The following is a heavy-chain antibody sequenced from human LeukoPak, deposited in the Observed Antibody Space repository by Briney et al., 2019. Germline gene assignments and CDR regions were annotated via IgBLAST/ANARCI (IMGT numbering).Heavy chain of an antibody. J-gene: IGHJ6*03. CDR3: ARDTEGIRYFDWLFQSYYYYYMDV. V-gene: IGHV3-20*04. CDR1: GFTFSRHG. CDR2: INWNGGST. Sequence: GGSLRLSCVASGFTFSRHGMSWVRQAPGKGLEWVSGINWNGGSTGYADSVKGRFTISRDNAKNSLYLQMNSLRAEDTALYYCARDTEGIRYFDWLFQSYYYYYMDVWGKGTTVTVSS. D-gene: IGHD3-9*01.